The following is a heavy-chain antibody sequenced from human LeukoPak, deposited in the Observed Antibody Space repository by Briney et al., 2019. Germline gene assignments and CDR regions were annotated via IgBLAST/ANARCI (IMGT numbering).Heavy chain of an antibody. Sequence: GGSLRLSCAASGSTFSSYAMSWVRQAPGKGLEWVSAISGSGGSTYYADSVKGRFTISRDNSKNTLYLQMNSLRAEDTAVYYCANYHRTIVATITNYFDYWGQGTLVTVSS. CDR1: GSTFSSYA. J-gene: IGHJ4*02. CDR2: ISGSGGST. CDR3: ANYHRTIVATITNYFDY. V-gene: IGHV3-23*01. D-gene: IGHD5-12*01.